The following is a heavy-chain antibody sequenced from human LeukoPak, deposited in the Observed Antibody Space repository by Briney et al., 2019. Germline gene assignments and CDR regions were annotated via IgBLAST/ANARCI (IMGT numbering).Heavy chain of an antibody. Sequence: GGSLRLSCAASGFTFSSYDVHWVRQATGKGLEWVSAIGTAGDTYYPGSVKGRFTISRENAKNSLYLQMNSLRAGDTAVYYCARGRLDTAAGRGNWFDPWGQGTLVTVSS. CDR3: ARGRLDTAAGRGNWFDP. V-gene: IGHV3-13*01. D-gene: IGHD6-13*01. CDR1: GFTFSSYD. J-gene: IGHJ5*02. CDR2: IGTAGDT.